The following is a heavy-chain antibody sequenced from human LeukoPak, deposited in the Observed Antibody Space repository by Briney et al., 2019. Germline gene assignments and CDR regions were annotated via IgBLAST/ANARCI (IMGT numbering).Heavy chain of an antibody. CDR2: INHSGST. D-gene: IGHD5-12*01. J-gene: IGHJ4*02. V-gene: IGHV4-30-2*01. CDR3: ARVGDLRSGYRRTIPHFDY. Sequence: SQTLSLTCTVSGGSISSGGYYWSWIRQPPGKGLEWIGEINHSGSTNYNPSLKSRVTISVDTSKNQFSLKLSSVTAADTAVYYCARVGDLRSGYRRTIPHFDYWGQGTLVTVSS. CDR1: GGSISSGGYY.